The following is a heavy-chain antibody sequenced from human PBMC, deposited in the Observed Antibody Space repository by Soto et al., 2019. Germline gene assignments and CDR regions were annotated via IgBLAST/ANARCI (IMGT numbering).Heavy chain of an antibody. V-gene: IGHV1-69*06. CDR3: AKEGTYCSSTSCSIDTWFDP. Sequence: QVQLVQSGAEVKKPGSSVKVSCKASGGTFSSYAISWVRQAPGQGLEWMGGIIPIFGTANYAQKFQGRVTITADKSTSTAYMELSSLRSEDTAVYYCAKEGTYCSSTSCSIDTWFDPWGQGTLVTVSS. CDR2: IIPIFGTA. CDR1: GGTFSSYA. J-gene: IGHJ5*02. D-gene: IGHD2-2*01.